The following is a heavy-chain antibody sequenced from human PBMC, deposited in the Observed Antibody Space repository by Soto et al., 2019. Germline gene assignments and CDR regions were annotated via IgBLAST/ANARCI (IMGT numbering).Heavy chain of an antibody. Sequence: SETLSLTCTVSGGSIGSYYWSWIRQPPGKGLEWIGYIYYSGSTNYNPSLKSRVTISVDTSKNQFSLKLSSVTAADTAVYYCARDRAYYYDSSGYFFDYWGQGTLVTVSS. J-gene: IGHJ4*02. CDR2: IYYSGST. CDR1: GGSIGSYY. CDR3: ARDRAYYYDSSGYFFDY. V-gene: IGHV4-59*01. D-gene: IGHD3-22*01.